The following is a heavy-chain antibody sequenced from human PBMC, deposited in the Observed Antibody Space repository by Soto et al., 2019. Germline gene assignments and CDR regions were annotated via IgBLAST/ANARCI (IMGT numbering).Heavy chain of an antibody. CDR2: IYYSGST. Sequence: SETLSLTCTVSNDSISPYYWSWIRQPPGKGLEWIGFIYYSGSTTYNPSLKSRVTISVATSKNQFSLKLTSLTAADTAIYYFAPIFPPLHSGSPSFALWGKGPRVPVSP. CDR3: APIFPPLHSGSPSFAL. D-gene: IGHD3-10*01. V-gene: IGHV4-59*08. CDR1: NDSISPYY. J-gene: IGHJ4*02.